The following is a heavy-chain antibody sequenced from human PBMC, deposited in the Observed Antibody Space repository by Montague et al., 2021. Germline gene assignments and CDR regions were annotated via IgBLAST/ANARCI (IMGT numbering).Heavy chain of an antibody. J-gene: IGHJ4*02. CDR2: IYWDDDK. Sequence: PALVKPTQTLTLTCTFSGFSLSTNGAGVGWFRQPPGKALDWFALIYWDDDKRYSPSLKNRLTVTKDTSKNQVVLTVTNMDPVDTATYHCAHRSSTSLIDYWGQGTLVTVSS. V-gene: IGHV2-5*02. CDR1: GFSLSTNGAG. CDR3: AHRSSTSLIDY. D-gene: IGHD2-2*01.